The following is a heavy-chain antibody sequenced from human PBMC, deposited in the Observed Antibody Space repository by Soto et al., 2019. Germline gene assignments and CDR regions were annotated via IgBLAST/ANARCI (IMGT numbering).Heavy chain of an antibody. J-gene: IGHJ4*02. V-gene: IGHV3-30*18. CDR1: GFTFSSYG. Sequence: GGSLRLSCAASGFTFSSYGMHWVRQAPGKGLEWVAVISYDGSNKYYADSVKGRFTISRDNSKNTLYLQMNSLRAEDTTVYYCAKAEYSGSYFDYWGQGTLVTSPQ. D-gene: IGHD1-26*01. CDR2: ISYDGSNK. CDR3: AKAEYSGSYFDY.